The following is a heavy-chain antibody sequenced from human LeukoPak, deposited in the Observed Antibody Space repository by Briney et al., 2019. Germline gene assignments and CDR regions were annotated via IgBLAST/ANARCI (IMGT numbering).Heavy chain of an antibody. CDR2: INPNSGAT. Sequence: ASVTVSCKASGYTFIGYNIHWVRQAPGQGLEYMGWINPNSGATNYAQNFQGRVTMTRDTSISTAYMELSSLISDDTAVYYCARDGSYRAFDYWGQGTLVTVSS. CDR3: ARDGSYRAFDY. D-gene: IGHD1-26*01. V-gene: IGHV1-2*02. CDR1: GYTFIGYN. J-gene: IGHJ4*02.